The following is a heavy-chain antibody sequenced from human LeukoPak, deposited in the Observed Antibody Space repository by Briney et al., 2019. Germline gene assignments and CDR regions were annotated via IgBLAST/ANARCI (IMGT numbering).Heavy chain of an antibody. V-gene: IGHV1-46*01. CDR1: GYTFTSYY. J-gene: IGHJ4*02. Sequence: ASVKVSCKASGYTFTSYYMHWVRQAPGQGLEWMGIINPSGGSTSYAQKFQGRVTMTRDTSTSTVYMELRSLRSDDTAVYYCARDTNHYYDSSGYYPDFDYWGQGTLVTVSS. CDR2: INPSGGST. CDR3: ARDTNHYYDSSGYYPDFDY. D-gene: IGHD3-22*01.